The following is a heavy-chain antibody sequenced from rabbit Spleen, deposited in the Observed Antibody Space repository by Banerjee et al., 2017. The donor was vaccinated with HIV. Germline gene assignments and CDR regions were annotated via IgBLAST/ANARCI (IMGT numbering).Heavy chain of an antibody. V-gene: IGHV1S45*01. CDR1: RFSFNSGYD. J-gene: IGHJ6*01. Sequence: QEQLEESGGDLVKPGASLTLTCKASRFSFNSGYDMCWVRQAPGKGLEWIACVYAGSSGSTYSATWAKGRFTISKTSSTTVTLQMTSLTAADTATYFCARDTGTSFSTYGMDLWGPGTLVTVS. CDR2: VYAGSSGST. CDR3: ARDTGTSFSTYGMDL. D-gene: IGHD8-1*01.